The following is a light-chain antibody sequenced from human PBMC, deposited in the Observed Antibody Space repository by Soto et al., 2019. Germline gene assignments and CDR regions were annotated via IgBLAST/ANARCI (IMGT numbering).Light chain of an antibody. J-gene: IGKJ5*01. V-gene: IGKV1-12*01. Sequence: DIQMTQSPSFVSASVGDRVTITCRASQGISRWLAWYQQRPGKAPELLIYGAPSLQSGVPSRCCGIGSGTDFPLTISSLQPEDFATYCCQQANSCPLTFGRGTRLEI. CDR2: GAP. CDR1: QGISRW. CDR3: QQANSCPLT.